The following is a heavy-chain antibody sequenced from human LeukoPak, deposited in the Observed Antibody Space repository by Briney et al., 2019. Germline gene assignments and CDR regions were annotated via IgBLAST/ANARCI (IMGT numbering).Heavy chain of an antibody. CDR3: AAVTMVRGAPAY. V-gene: IGHV4-34*08. J-gene: IGHJ4*02. CDR1: GFTFSSYA. CDR2: INHSGST. D-gene: IGHD3-10*01. Sequence: GSLRLSCAASGFTFSSYAMHWIRQPPGKGLEWIGEINHSGSTNYNPSLKSRVTISVDTSKNQFSLKLSSVTAADTAVYYCAAVTMVRGAPAYWGQGTLVTVSS.